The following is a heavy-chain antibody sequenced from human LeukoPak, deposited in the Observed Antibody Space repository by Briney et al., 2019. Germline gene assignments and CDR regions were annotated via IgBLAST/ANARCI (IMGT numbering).Heavy chain of an antibody. J-gene: IGHJ6*02. V-gene: IGHV4-4*02. CDR2: IYHSGST. Sequence: SGTLSLTCAVSGGSISSSNWWSWVRQPPGKGLEWIGEIYHSGSTNYNPSLKSRVTISVDKSKNQFSLKLSSVTAADTAVYYCTRAWVYDYYYYGMDVWGQGTTVTVSS. D-gene: IGHD2-8*01. CDR1: GGSISSSNW. CDR3: TRAWVYDYYYYGMDV.